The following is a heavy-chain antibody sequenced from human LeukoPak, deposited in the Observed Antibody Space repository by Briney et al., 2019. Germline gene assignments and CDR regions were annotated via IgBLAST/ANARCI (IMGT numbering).Heavy chain of an antibody. CDR2: IYHSGST. CDR3: ARGVGLTQGGTFDY. V-gene: IGHV4-38-2*02. J-gene: IGHJ4*02. Sequence: SETLSLTCTVSGGSISSGFYWGWIRQPPGQGLEWIGSIYHSGSTHYNSSLKSRVTISVDTSKNQLSLKLSSVTAADTAVYYCARGVGLTQGGTFDYWGQGTLVTVSS. CDR1: GGSISSGFY. D-gene: IGHD1-26*01.